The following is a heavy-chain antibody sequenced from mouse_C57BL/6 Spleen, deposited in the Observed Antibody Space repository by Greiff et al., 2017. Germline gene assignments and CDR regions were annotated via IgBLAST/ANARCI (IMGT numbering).Heavy chain of an antibody. J-gene: IGHJ4*01. CDR2: INPYNGDT. CDR1: GYSFTGYF. D-gene: IGHD6-5*01. V-gene: IGHV1-20*01. Sequence: VQLKQSGPELVKPGDSVKISCKASGYSFTGYFMNWVMQSHGKSLEWIGRINPYNGDTFYNQKFKGKATLTVDKSSSTAHMALRSLTSEDSAVYYCERSPYDFYSMDNWGQGTSVTVSS. CDR3: ERSPYDFYSMDN.